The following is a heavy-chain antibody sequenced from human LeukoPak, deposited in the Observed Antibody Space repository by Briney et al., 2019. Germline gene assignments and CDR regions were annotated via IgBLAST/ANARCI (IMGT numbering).Heavy chain of an antibody. J-gene: IGHJ6*03. CDR2: INWNGGST. V-gene: IGHV3-20*01. CDR1: GLTFGNYG. CDR3: ARGLYYMDV. Sequence: GGSLRLSCAASGLTFGNYGMSWVRQAPGKGLEWVSVINWNGGSTGYADSVKGRFTISRDNAKNSLYLEMNSLRAEDTALYHCARGLYYMDVWGKGTTVTISS.